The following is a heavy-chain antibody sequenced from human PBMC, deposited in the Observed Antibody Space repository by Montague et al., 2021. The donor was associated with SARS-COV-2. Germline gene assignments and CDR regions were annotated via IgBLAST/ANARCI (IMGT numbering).Heavy chain of an antibody. CDR1: GFTFSSYI. V-gene: IGHV3-30*19. D-gene: IGHD3-3*01. Sequence: SLRLSCAASGFTFSSYIMSWVRQAPGKGLEWVADISNDGSIKYYADSVKGRFTISRDNSKNTLYLQMNSLRAEDTAVYFCASEKSVTYDGLDFWGQGTMVTVSS. CDR3: ASEKSVTYDGLDF. J-gene: IGHJ4*01. CDR2: ISNDGSIK.